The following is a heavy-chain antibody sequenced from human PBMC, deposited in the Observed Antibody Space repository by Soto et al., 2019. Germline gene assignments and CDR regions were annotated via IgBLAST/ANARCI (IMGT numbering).Heavy chain of an antibody. V-gene: IGHV4-59*08. D-gene: IGHD1-26*01. CDR3: ARGGGSPDY. J-gene: IGHJ4*02. CDR2: IYYSGST. Sequence: QVQLQESGPGLVKPSETLSLTCTVSGGSISSYSWSWIRQPPGKGLEWIGYIYYSGSTNYNPSLKSRVTISVDTSKNQFSLKLSSVTAADPAVYYCARGGGSPDYWGQGTLVTVSS. CDR1: GGSISSYS.